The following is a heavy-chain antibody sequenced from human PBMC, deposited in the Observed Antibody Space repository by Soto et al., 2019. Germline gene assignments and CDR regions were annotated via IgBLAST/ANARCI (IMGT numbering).Heavy chain of an antibody. V-gene: IGHV1-24*01. D-gene: IGHD3-10*01. CDR2: FDPEDGET. Sequence: ASVKVSCKASGYTFTSYGISWVRQAPGQGLEWMGGFDPEDGETIYAQKFQGRVTMTEDTSTDTAYMELSSLRSEDTAVYYCATELRGDVLLWFGDVRNWFDPWGQGALVTVSS. J-gene: IGHJ5*02. CDR1: GYTFTSYG. CDR3: ATELRGDVLLWFGDVRNWFDP.